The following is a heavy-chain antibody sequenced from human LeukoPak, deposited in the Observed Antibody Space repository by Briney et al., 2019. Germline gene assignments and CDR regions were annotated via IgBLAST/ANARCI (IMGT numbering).Heavy chain of an antibody. CDR3: ARGPYYYGSGSNP. CDR1: GGSFSGYY. V-gene: IGHV4-34*01. D-gene: IGHD3-10*01. CDR2: INHSGST. J-gene: IGHJ4*02. Sequence: PSETLSLTCAVYGGSFSGYYWSWIRQPPGKGLEWIGEINHSGSTNYNPSLKSRVTISVDTFKNQFSLKLSSVTAADTAVYYCARGPYYYGSGSNPWGQGTLVTVSS.